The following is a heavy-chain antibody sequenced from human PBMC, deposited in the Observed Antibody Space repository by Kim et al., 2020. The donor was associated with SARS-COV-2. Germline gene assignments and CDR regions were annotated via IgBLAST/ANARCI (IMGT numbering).Heavy chain of an antibody. Sequence: DAVKGRFTISRDNSKNTLYLQMNSLGAEDTAVYYCAKDVWKGLRAYAFDIWGQGTMVTVSS. J-gene: IGHJ3*02. CDR3: AKDVWKGLRAYAFDI. D-gene: IGHD5-12*01. V-gene: IGHV3-23*01.